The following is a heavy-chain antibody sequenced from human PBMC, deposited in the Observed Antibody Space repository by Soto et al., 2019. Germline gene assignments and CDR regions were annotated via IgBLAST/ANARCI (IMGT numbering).Heavy chain of an antibody. D-gene: IGHD2-15*01. CDR3: ARTPSDCLGGRCYLPDY. Sequence: QVQLQESGPGLVKPSQTLSLTCTVSGGSISSGAYYWTWIRQHPGKGLEWIAYIYYNGRTSYNPSLQSRVAISIDTSKNQFSLKLSSVTAADTAVYYCARTPSDCLGGRCYLPDYWGQGTLVTASS. V-gene: IGHV4-31*03. CDR1: GGSISSGAYY. CDR2: IYYNGRT. J-gene: IGHJ4*02.